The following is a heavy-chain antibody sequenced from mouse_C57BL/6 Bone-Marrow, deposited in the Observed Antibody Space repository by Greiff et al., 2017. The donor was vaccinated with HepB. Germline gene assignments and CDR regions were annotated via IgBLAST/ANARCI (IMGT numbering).Heavy chain of an antibody. CDR1: GYTFTSYW. V-gene: IGHV1-5*01. Sequence: EVQLQESGTVLARPGASVKMSCKTSGYTFTSYWMHWVNQRPGQGLEWIGAIYPGNSDTSYNQKFKGKAKLTAVTSASTASMELSSLTNEDSAVYYCTRRGIYYGKSHWYFDVWGTGTTVTVSA. CDR2: IYPGNSDT. CDR3: TRRGIYYGKSHWYFDV. D-gene: IGHD2-1*01. J-gene: IGHJ1*03.